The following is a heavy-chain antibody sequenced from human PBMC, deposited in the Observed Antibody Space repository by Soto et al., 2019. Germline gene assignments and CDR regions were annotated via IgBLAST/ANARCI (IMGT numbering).Heavy chain of an antibody. V-gene: IGHV4-39*01. D-gene: IGHD2-2*01. CDR3: ARQPAAKHYYYYGMDV. J-gene: IGHJ6*02. Sequence: QLQLQESGPGLVKPSETLSLTCTVSGGSISSSSYYWGWIRQPPGKGLEWIGSIYYSGSTYYNPSLKSRVTISVDTSKNQFSLKLSSVTAADTAVYYCARQPAAKHYYYYGMDVWGQGPTVTVSS. CDR1: GGSISSSSYY. CDR2: IYYSGST.